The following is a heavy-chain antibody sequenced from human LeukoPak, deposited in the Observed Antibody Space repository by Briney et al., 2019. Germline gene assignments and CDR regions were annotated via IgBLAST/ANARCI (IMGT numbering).Heavy chain of an antibody. CDR2: INPNSDYT. Sequence: ASVRVSCKASGYTFTDYYIHWVRQTPGQGLEWMGWINPNSDYTFYAQKFQGRVTLTRDTSISTVYMELTTLTSDDTALYYCAVAPGDYWGQGTLVSVSA. CDR1: GYTFTDYY. V-gene: IGHV1-2*02. J-gene: IGHJ4*02. D-gene: IGHD2-21*01. CDR3: AVAPGDY.